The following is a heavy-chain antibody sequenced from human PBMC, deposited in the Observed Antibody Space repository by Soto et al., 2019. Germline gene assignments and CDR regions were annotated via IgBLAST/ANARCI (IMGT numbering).Heavy chain of an antibody. Sequence: KASETLSLTCTVSGGSVSSGNYYWSWIRQPPGKGLEWIGYIYNSGSTNYNPSLKSRVIISIDTSKNQFSLKLNSVTAADTAVYYCARDWRPYSSSFGWFDPWGQGTLVTVSS. V-gene: IGHV4-61*01. J-gene: IGHJ5*02. CDR3: ARDWRPYSSSFGWFDP. CDR1: GGSVSSGNYY. CDR2: IYNSGST. D-gene: IGHD6-6*01.